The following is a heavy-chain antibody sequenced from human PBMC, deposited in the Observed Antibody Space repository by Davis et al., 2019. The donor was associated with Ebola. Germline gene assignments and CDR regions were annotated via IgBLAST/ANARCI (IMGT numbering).Heavy chain of an antibody. J-gene: IGHJ5*02. Sequence: AASVKVSCKASGYTFTSYDINWVRQATGQGLEWMGWMNPNSGNTGYAQKFQGRVTMTRNTSISTAYMELSSLRSEVTAVYYCARGRAVRPRFDWFDPWGQGTLVTVSS. V-gene: IGHV1-8*01. CDR2: MNPNSGNT. CDR3: ARGRAVRPRFDWFDP. D-gene: IGHD6-6*01. CDR1: GYTFTSYD.